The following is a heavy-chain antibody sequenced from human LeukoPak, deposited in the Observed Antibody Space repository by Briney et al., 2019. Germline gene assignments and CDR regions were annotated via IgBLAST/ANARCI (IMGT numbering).Heavy chain of an antibody. CDR1: GGSISSSSYY. Sequence: SETLSLTCTVSGGSISSSSYYWGWIRQPPGKGLEWIGSIYYSGSSHYNPSLKSRVTISVDTSKNQFSLKLSSVTAADTAVYYCAREMGGWSIKALNWFDPWGQGTLVTVSS. D-gene: IGHD6-19*01. CDR3: AREMGGWSIKALNWFDP. J-gene: IGHJ5*02. CDR2: IYYSGSS. V-gene: IGHV4-39*07.